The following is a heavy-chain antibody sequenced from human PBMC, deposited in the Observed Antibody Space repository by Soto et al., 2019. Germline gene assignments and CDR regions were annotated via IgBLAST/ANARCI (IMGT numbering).Heavy chain of an antibody. CDR3: AKAGYYHTSGYYYYFHY. CDR2: ISYDGSNK. V-gene: IGHV3-30*18. J-gene: IGHJ4*02. D-gene: IGHD3-22*01. Sequence: GGSLRLSCAASGFMFSSYGMHWVRQAPGKGLEWVAVISYDGSNKGYADSVKGRFTISRDNSKNTLYLQMNSLRAEDTAVYYCAKAGYYHTSGYYYYFHYWGQGTLVTVSS. CDR1: GFMFSSYG.